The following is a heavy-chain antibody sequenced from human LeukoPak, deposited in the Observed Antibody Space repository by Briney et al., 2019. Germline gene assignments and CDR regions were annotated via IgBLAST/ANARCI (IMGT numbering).Heavy chain of an antibody. J-gene: IGHJ4*02. CDR2: MSSSDDGR. V-gene: IGHV3-23*01. CDR3: AKAPVTSCRGAFCYPFDY. D-gene: IGHD2-15*01. CDR1: GFTFSTYA. Sequence: GGSLRLSCAASGFTFSTYAMSWVRQAPGKGLEWVSAMSSSDDGRYYAASVRGRFTISRDTSRSTLYLQMNSLRAEDAAVYYCAKAPVTSCRGAFCYPFDYWGQGTLVTVSS.